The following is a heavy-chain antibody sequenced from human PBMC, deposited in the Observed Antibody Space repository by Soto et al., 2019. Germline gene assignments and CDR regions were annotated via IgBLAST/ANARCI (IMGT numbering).Heavy chain of an antibody. Sequence: QVQLVESGGGVVQPGRSLRLSCAASGFMFSGFGMHWVRQAPGKGLQWVAGILKDGSKKYYGDSVKGRFTISRDNSRKTLYLQMNGLRAEDTAVYYCANPSGYYFGLGSHDEASDMWGQGTVVTVFS. V-gene: IGHV3-30*18. CDR2: ILKDGSKK. D-gene: IGHD3-10*01. J-gene: IGHJ3*02. CDR1: GFMFSGFG. CDR3: ANPSGYYFGLGSHDEASDM.